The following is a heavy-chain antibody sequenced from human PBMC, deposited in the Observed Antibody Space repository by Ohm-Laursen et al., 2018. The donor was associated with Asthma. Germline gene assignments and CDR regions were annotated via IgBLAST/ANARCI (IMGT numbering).Heavy chain of an antibody. V-gene: IGHV3-23*01. Sequence: GSLSLSCAATGFTFSSYSMNWVRQAPGKGLEWVSAISGGGDNTNYADSVKGRFTISRDESKNTLFLQMNSLRAEDTALYYCAKGDLGWYGNSAYSHWGQGTLVTVSS. CDR1: GFTFSSYS. D-gene: IGHD3-22*01. J-gene: IGHJ4*02. CDR3: AKGDLGWYGNSAYSH. CDR2: ISGGGDNT.